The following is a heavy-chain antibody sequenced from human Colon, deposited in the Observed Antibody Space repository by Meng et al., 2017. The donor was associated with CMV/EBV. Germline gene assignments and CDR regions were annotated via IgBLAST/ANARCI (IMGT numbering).Heavy chain of an antibody. CDR2: IYPDESNI. CDR3: ARQGCSSTSCYTVDY. V-gene: IGHV5-51*01. J-gene: IGHJ4*02. CDR1: GYSFTSYW. D-gene: IGHD2-2*02. Sequence: GESLKISCKGSGYSFTSYWIGWVRQMPGKGLELMGIIYPDESNIRYSPSFQGQVTISADKSISTAYLQWSSLKASDTAMYYCARQGCSSTSCYTVDYWGQGTLVTVSS.